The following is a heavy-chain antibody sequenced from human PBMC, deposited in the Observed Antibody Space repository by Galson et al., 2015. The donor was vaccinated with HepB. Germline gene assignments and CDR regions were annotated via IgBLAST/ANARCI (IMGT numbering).Heavy chain of an antibody. D-gene: IGHD5-18*01. Sequence: ETLFLTCTVSGYPISSGYYWGWIRQPPGKGLEWIGSIHHSGSTYYNSSLKSRVTTSVSSSKNQFSLKLGSVTAADTAVYYCARGMGYSYGPFDYCGQGTLVTVSS. CDR1: GYPISSGYY. CDR2: IHHSGST. CDR3: ARGMGYSYGPFDY. V-gene: IGHV4-38-2*02. J-gene: IGHJ4*02.